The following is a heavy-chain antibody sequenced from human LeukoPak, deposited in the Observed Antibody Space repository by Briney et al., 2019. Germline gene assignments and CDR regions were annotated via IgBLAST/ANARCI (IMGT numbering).Heavy chain of an antibody. V-gene: IGHV4-39*01. J-gene: IGHJ4*02. CDR1: GGSISSRSYY. CDR3: ARHESIYDGSGLFDY. CDR2: IYYSGST. D-gene: IGHD3-22*01. Sequence: LETLALTCTVSGGSISSRSYYWGWIRQPPGKGLEWIGSIYYSGSTYYNPSLKSRVTISVDTSKNQFSLKLSSVTAADTAVFYCARHESIYDGSGLFDYWGQGTLVTVSS.